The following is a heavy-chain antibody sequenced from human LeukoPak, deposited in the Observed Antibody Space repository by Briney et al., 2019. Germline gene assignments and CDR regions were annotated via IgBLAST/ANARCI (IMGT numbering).Heavy chain of an antibody. V-gene: IGHV1-2*02. CDR1: GYTFTGYY. J-gene: IGHJ4*02. CDR2: INPNSGGT. D-gene: IGHD3-3*01. Sequence: ASVKVSCKASGYTFTGYYMHWVRQAPGQGLEWMGWINPNSGGTNYAQKFQGRVTMTRDTSISTAHMELSRLRSDDTAVYYCARGLKYYDFWSGLDYWGQGTLVTVSS. CDR3: ARGLKYYDFWSGLDY.